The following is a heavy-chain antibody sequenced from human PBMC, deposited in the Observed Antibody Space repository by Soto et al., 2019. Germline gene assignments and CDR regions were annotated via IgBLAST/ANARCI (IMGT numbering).Heavy chain of an antibody. Sequence: PSETLSLTCTVSGGSISSGTYYWNWIRQPPGKGLEWIGCIHPSGGTHYNPSLKSRVSISDDTSKNQFSLKVSSVTAADTAGYYSARGQDHSKSGAWGQGSLVTV. CDR1: GGSISSGTYY. CDR3: ARGQDHSKSGA. D-gene: IGHD4-4*01. V-gene: IGHV4-31*03. J-gene: IGHJ4*02. CDR2: IHPSGGT.